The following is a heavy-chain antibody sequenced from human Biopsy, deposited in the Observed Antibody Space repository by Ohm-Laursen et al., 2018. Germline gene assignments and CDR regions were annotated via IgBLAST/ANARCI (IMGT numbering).Heavy chain of an antibody. CDR3: AADINVWNVNY. D-gene: IGHD1-1*01. J-gene: IGHJ4*02. V-gene: IGHV1-24*01. Sequence: SVKVSCKVSGYAVTEFSMHWVRQAPGKGLEWMGGFAPENGKTIYAHKFQGRVTMTEDTSTDTAYMELSSLRSEDTAVYYCAADINVWNVNYWGQGTQVTVSS. CDR1: GYAVTEFS. CDR2: FAPENGKT.